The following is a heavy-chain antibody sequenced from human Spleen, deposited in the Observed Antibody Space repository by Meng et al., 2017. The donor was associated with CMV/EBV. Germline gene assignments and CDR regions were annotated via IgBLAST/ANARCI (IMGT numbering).Heavy chain of an antibody. D-gene: IGHD4-11*01. V-gene: IGHV3-30*02. Sequence: LSLTCAASGFTFGSYGMHWVRQAPGKGLEWVAFIRYDGSDRYYVDSVKGRFTISRDNSKNTLYLQMNSLRAEETAVYYCAKDGDYMYFSDYWGQGTLVTVSS. CDR2: IRYDGSDR. J-gene: IGHJ4*02. CDR3: AKDGDYMYFSDY. CDR1: GFTFGSYG.